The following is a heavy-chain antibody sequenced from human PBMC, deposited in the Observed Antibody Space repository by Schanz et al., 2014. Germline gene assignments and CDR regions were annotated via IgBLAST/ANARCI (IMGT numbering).Heavy chain of an antibody. CDR2: ISSNGGST. Sequence: EVQLVESGGALVQPGGSLRLSCAASGFTFSRYAMHWVRQAPGKGLEDVSVISSNGGSTYFGNSVRGRFTISRDNSKKTLYLQMNSLIAEDTAVYFCTSEAHNHDGLRSYSNVWGQGTLVTVSS. D-gene: IGHD3-10*01. CDR3: TSEAHNHDGLRSYSNV. J-gene: IGHJ4*02. V-gene: IGHV3-64*01. CDR1: GFTFSRYA.